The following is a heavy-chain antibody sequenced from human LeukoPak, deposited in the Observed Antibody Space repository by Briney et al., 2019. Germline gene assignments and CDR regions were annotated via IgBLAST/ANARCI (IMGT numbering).Heavy chain of an antibody. CDR2: IYHSGST. V-gene: IGHV4-38-2*02. CDR1: GYSISSGYY. Sequence: SGTLSLTCTVSGYSISSGYYWGWIRQPPGKGLEWIGSIYHSGSTYYNPSLKSRVTISVDTSKNQFSLKLSSVTAADTAVYYCARVPIVGATRSWFDPWGQGTLVTVSS. J-gene: IGHJ5*02. CDR3: ARVPIVGATRSWFDP. D-gene: IGHD1-26*01.